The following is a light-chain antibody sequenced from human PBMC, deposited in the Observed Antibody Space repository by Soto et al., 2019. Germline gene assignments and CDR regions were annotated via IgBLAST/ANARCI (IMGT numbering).Light chain of an antibody. V-gene: IGKV1-39*01. Sequence: IQMTQSPSSLSASVRDRVTITCRASQSISSYLNWYQQKPGKAPKLLIYAASSLQSGVPSRFSGSGSGTDFTLTISSLQPEDFATYYCHQSYSTPSITFGQGTRLEIK. CDR2: AAS. CDR3: HQSYSTPSIT. CDR1: QSISSY. J-gene: IGKJ5*01.